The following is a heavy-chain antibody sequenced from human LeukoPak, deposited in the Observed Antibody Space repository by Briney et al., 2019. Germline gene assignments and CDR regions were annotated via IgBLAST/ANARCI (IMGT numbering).Heavy chain of an antibody. J-gene: IGHJ4*02. CDR1: GGSISSGAYY. V-gene: IGHV4-61*08. D-gene: IGHD6-13*01. CDR2: IYHSGST. Sequence: SETLSLTCTVSGGSISSGAYYWTWIRQPPGKGLEWIGYIYHSGSTNYNPSLKSRVAISVDSARKQFSLTLSSVTAADTAVYYCARTGSWYYYFDYWGQGTLVTVSS. CDR3: ARTGSWYYYFDY.